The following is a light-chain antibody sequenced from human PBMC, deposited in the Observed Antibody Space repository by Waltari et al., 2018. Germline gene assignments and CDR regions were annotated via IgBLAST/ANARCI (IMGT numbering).Light chain of an antibody. CDR1: SSNLGSNT. Sequence: QSVLTQSPSASGTPGQRVTISCSGSSSNLGSNTVNWYQQLPGTAPKLIIYNRDQRPSGVPDLFSGSQSGTSASLAISGLQSEDEADYYCESWDDSLNGPVFGRGTKLTIL. CDR3: ESWDDSLNGPV. CDR2: NRD. J-gene: IGLJ3*02. V-gene: IGLV1-44*01.